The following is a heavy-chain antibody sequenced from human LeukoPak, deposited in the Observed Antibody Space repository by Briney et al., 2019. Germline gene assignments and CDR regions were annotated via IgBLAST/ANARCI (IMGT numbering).Heavy chain of an antibody. Sequence: GGSLRLSCAASGFTFSSYAMHWVRQAPGKGLEWVSSISGSGGSTYYADSVKGRFTISRDNSKNTLYLQMNSLRNEDTAVYYCAKSSYYDASGYYREYYFDYWGQGTLVIVST. CDR2: ISGSGGST. J-gene: IGHJ4*02. D-gene: IGHD3-22*01. CDR3: AKSSYYDASGYYREYYFDY. V-gene: IGHV3-23*01. CDR1: GFTFSSYA.